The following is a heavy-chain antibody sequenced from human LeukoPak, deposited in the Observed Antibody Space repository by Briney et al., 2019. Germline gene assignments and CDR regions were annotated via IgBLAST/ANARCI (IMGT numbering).Heavy chain of an antibody. Sequence: SETLSLTCNVSGFPMTRGYYWGWIRQAPGKGLEWIGNIYHSGSNFSNPSLKSRVTMSVDTSKNQFSLTLTSVTAADTAVYYCARSGQQRLTVVGLVEGPKSMFDSWGRGTVVTVSS. CDR1: GFPMTRGYY. J-gene: IGHJ5*01. CDR2: IYHSGSN. V-gene: IGHV4-38-2*02. D-gene: IGHD3/OR15-3a*01. CDR3: ARSGQQRLTVVGLVEGPKSMFDS.